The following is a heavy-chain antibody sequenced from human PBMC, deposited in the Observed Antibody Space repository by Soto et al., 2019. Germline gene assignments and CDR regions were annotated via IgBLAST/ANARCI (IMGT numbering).Heavy chain of an antibody. V-gene: IGHV4-59*01. CDR2: IYYSGST. J-gene: IGHJ6*02. CDR1: GCSISSYY. CDR3: ARAIAVAGYYYYYGMDV. Sequence: SETLSLTCTVSGCSISSYYWGWIRQPPGKGLEWIGYIYYSGSTNYNPSLKSRVTISVDTSKNQFSLKLSSVTAADTAVYYCARAIAVAGYYYYYGMDVWGQGTTVTVSS. D-gene: IGHD6-19*01.